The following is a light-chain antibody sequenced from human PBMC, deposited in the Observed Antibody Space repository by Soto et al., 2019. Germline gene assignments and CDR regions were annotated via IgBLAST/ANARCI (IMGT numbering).Light chain of an antibody. Sequence: RVMSQPPATLSVSPGERATLSCRASESVSSNLAWYRQKPGQAPGLLIFGASSRATGVPARFSGSGSGTEFTPTSNRVHSEDSAVYFRQRYDNLPLTFGPGTQVDIK. V-gene: IGKV3-15*01. CDR1: ESVSSN. CDR3: QRYDNLPLT. J-gene: IGKJ3*01. CDR2: GAS.